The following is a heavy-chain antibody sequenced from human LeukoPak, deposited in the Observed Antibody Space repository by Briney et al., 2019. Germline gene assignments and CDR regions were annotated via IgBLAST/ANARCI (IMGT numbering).Heavy chain of an antibody. V-gene: IGHV1-2*02. CDR3: ARDECRQSSTSCYLSDP. CDR1: GYTFTGYY. Sequence: ASVKVSCKASGYTFTGYYMHWVRQAPGQGLEWMGWINPNSGGTNYAQKFQGRVTMTRDTSISTAYMEQSRLRSDDTAVYYCARDECRQSSTSCYLSDPWGQGTLVTVSS. J-gene: IGHJ5*02. D-gene: IGHD2-2*01. CDR2: INPNSGGT.